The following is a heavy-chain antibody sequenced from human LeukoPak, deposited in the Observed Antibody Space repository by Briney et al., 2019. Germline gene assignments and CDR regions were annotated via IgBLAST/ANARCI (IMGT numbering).Heavy chain of an antibody. Sequence: ASVKVSCKASGYSFTRHYMHWVQQAPGQGLEWLGLINPTGTSRLYARKFQGRVTMTRDMSTTTDYLELGSLISEDTAVYYCARDNSVGDIAWWFDPWGQGTLVTVSS. D-gene: IGHD3-16*02. CDR2: INPTGTSR. CDR3: ARDNSVGDIAWWFDP. CDR1: GYSFTRHY. J-gene: IGHJ5*02. V-gene: IGHV1-46*01.